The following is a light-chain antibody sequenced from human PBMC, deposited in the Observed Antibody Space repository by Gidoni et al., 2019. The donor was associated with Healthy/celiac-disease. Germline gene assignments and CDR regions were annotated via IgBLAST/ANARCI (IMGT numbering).Light chain of an antibody. CDR1: SLRSYY. Sequence: SELTQDPAVSVALGPTVRITCQGDSLRSYYASWYQQKPGQAPVLVIYGKNNRPSGIPDRFSGSSSGNTASLTITGAQAEDEADYYCNSRDSSGNHRVVFGGGTKLTVL. CDR2: GKN. V-gene: IGLV3-19*01. J-gene: IGLJ2*01. CDR3: NSRDSSGNHRVV.